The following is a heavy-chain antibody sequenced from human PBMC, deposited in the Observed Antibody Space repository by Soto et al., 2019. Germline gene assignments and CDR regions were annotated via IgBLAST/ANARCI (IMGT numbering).Heavy chain of an antibody. Sequence: EAHLVESGGGLVKPGGSLRLTCAASGFSFSDYTMNWVRQAPGKGLEWVSSISKGSDYIFYADKVKGRFTISRDNARNSLHLQMTSLRVEDTAVYYCAKDSGCVNNACAYDPWGQGTLVTVSS. CDR1: GFSFSDYT. CDR2: ISKGSDYI. V-gene: IGHV3-21*01. D-gene: IGHD1-20*01. CDR3: AKDSGCVNNACAYDP. J-gene: IGHJ5*02.